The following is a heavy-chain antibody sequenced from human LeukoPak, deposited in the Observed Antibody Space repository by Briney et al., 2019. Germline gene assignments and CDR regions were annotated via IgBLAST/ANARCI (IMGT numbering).Heavy chain of an antibody. D-gene: IGHD3-22*01. CDR2: IYYSGST. Sequence: PSETLSLTCTVSGGSISSYYWSWIRQPPGKGLEWIGYIYYSGSTNYNPSLKSRVTISVDKSKNQFSLKLSSVTAADTAVYYCARARSSGYYYDDYWGQGTLVTVSS. CDR1: GGSISSYY. J-gene: IGHJ4*02. V-gene: IGHV4-59*12. CDR3: ARARSSGYYYDDY.